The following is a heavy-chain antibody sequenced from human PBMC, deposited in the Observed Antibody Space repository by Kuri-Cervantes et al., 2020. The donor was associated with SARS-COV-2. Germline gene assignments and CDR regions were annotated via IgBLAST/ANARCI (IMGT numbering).Heavy chain of an antibody. D-gene: IGHD3-3*01. Sequence: GSLRLSCTVSGYSISSGYYWGWIRQPPGKGLEWIGSINHSGSTNYNPSLKSRVTISVDTSKNQFSLKLSSVTAADTAVYYCARGHWSGYSNAAEMGAFDIWGQGTMVTVSS. CDR1: GYSISSGYY. V-gene: IGHV4-38-2*02. J-gene: IGHJ3*02. CDR3: ARGHWSGYSNAAEMGAFDI. CDR2: INHSGST.